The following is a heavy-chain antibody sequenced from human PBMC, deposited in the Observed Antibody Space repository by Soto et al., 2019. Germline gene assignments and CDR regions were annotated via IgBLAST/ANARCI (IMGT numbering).Heavy chain of an antibody. CDR3: ARGRYCLTGRCFPNWFDS. D-gene: IGHD7-27*01. V-gene: IGHV4-30-4*01. Sequence: ASETLSLTCSVSGDSISNLDYFWAWIRQPPGQALQYIGYIYKSATTYYNPSFESRVAISVDTSKSQFSLNVTSVTAADTAVYFCARGRYCLTGRCFPNWFDSWGQGALVTVSS. CDR1: GDSISNLDYF. J-gene: IGHJ5*01. CDR2: IYKSATT.